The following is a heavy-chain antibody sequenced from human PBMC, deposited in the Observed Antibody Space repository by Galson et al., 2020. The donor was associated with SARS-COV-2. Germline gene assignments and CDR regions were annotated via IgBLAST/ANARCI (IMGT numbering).Heavy chain of an antibody. J-gene: IGHJ3*02. CDR3: RGYCSGGSCYWENAFDI. CDR1: GFTFSSYG. CDR2: ISYDGSNK. D-gene: IGHD2-15*01. V-gene: IGHV3-30*03. Sequence: GESLKISCAASGFTFSSYGMHWVRQAPGKGLEWVAVISYDGSNKYYADSVKGRFTISRDNSKNTLYLQMNSLRAEDTAVYYCRGYCSGGSCYWENAFDIWGQGTMVTVSS.